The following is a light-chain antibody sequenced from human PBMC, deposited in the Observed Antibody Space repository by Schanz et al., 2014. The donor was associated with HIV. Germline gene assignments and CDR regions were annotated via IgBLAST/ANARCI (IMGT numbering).Light chain of an antibody. CDR1: QSVSSK. Sequence: EIVMTQSPATLSVSPGETATLSCRASQSVSSKLAWYQQKPGQGPRLLIYGASTRATGIPPRFSGSGSGTDFTLTISRLEPEDFAVYYCQQYGSSPGTFGQGTKLEIK. V-gene: IGKV3-20*01. J-gene: IGKJ2*01. CDR3: QQYGSSPGT. CDR2: GAS.